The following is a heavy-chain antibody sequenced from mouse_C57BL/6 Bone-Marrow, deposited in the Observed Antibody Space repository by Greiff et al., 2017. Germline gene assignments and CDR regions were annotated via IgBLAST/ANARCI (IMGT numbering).Heavy chain of an antibody. J-gene: IGHJ3*01. Sequence: EVKLMESGAELVRPGASVKLSCTASGFNIKDDYMHWVKQRPEQGLEWIGWIDPENGDTAYASKFQGKATITVDTSSNTAYLQLSSLTSEDTAVYYCTRIAYWGQGTLVTVSA. V-gene: IGHV14-4*01. CDR1: GFNIKDDY. CDR3: TRIAY. CDR2: IDPENGDT.